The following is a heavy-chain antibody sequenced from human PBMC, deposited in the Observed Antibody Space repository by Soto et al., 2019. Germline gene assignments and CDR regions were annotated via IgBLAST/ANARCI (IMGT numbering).Heavy chain of an antibody. CDR1: GFSLTTRGVG. J-gene: IGHJ5*02. V-gene: IGHV2-5*02. CDR3: AHIPNYYQYDWFDP. Sequence: QITLKESGPTLVKPTQTLTLTCTFSGFSLTTRGVGVGWIRQPPGKALECLALIYWDDDKRYSPSLQSILSITKDTYNNQVVPTMTNVAPVDTATYYCAHIPNYYQYDWFDPWGQGTLVSVSS. D-gene: IGHD3-16*01. CDR2: IYWDDDK.